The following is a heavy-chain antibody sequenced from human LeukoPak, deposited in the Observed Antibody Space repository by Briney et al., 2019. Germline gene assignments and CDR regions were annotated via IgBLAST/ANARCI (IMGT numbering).Heavy chain of an antibody. Sequence: ASVKVSCKASGYTFTNYAISWVRQAPGKGLESMGWIRANTNSAQKVQGRVTMTTDTSTSTAYMELRSLRSHDTAVYYCARGAAGEEASNFGMDVWGQGTTVTASS. CDR2: IRANT. CDR3: ARGAAGEEASNFGMDV. D-gene: IGHD3-16*01. V-gene: IGHV1-18*01. J-gene: IGHJ6*02. CDR1: GYTFTNYA.